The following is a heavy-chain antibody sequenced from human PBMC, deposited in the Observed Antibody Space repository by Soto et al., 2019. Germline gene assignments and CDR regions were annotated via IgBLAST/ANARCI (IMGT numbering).Heavy chain of an antibody. J-gene: IGHJ4*02. Sequence: QLQLQESGPGLGKPSETLSLTCTVSGGSISSSSYYWGWIRQPPGKGLEWIGRIYYRGNTYYNPSLKSRVTISVDTSKNPFSLKLSSVTAADTAVYYCAREGGGYCSGGSCQVDYWGQGTLVTVSS. V-gene: IGHV4-39*02. CDR1: GGSISSSSYY. CDR3: AREGGGYCSGGSCQVDY. CDR2: IYYRGNT. D-gene: IGHD2-15*01.